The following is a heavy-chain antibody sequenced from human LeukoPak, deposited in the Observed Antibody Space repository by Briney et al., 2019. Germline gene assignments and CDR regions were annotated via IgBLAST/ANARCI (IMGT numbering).Heavy chain of an antibody. CDR2: IYYSGST. Sequence: SETLSLTCSVSGGSISSYYWSWIRQPPGKGLEWIGYIYYSGSTKYNPSLKSRVTISVDTSKNQFSLRLSSVTAADTAVYYCARDWGVSARPGYMDVWGKGTTVTVSS. J-gene: IGHJ6*03. CDR1: GGSISSYY. CDR3: ARDWGVSARPGYMDV. V-gene: IGHV4-59*01. D-gene: IGHD6-6*01.